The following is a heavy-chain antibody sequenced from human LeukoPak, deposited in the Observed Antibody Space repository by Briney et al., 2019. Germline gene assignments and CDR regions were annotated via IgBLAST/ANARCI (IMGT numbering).Heavy chain of an antibody. V-gene: IGHV1-18*01. CDR2: ISAYNGNT. CDR1: GYTFTSYG. J-gene: IGHJ4*02. Sequence: ASVKVSCKASGYTFTSYGISWVRQAPGQGLEWMGWISAYNGNTNYAQKLQGRVTMTTDTSTSTAYMELRSLRSDDTAVYYCARSTSYCGGDCYPLDYWGQGTLVTVSS. D-gene: IGHD2-21*01. CDR3: ARSTSYCGGDCYPLDY.